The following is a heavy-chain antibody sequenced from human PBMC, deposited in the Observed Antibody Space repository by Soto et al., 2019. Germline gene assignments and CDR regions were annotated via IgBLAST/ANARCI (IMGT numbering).Heavy chain of an antibody. CDR3: ARGPVGGYYDSSGYLTNFDY. V-gene: IGHV1-46*03. J-gene: IGHJ4*02. CDR1: GYTFTIYY. CDR2: INPSGGST. Sequence: ASVKVSCTASGYTFTIYYMHWVRQAPGQGLEWMGIINPSGGSTSYAQKFQGRVTMTRDTSTSTVYMELSSLRSEDTAVYYCARGPVGGYYDSSGYLTNFDYWGQGTLVTVSS. D-gene: IGHD3-22*01.